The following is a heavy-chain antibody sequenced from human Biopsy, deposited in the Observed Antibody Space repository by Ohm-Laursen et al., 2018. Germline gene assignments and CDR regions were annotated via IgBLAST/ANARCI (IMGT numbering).Heavy chain of an antibody. V-gene: IGHV4-38-2*01. Sequence: SDTLSLTCAVSGYSISSGYYWGWIRQPPGKGLEWIGSICHSGSTYYNPSLKSRATISVDTSKNQFSLKLSSVTAADTAGYYCARGQALKSFDYWGQGTLVTVSS. CDR2: ICHSGST. CDR3: ARGQALKSFDY. J-gene: IGHJ4*02. CDR1: GYSISSGYY.